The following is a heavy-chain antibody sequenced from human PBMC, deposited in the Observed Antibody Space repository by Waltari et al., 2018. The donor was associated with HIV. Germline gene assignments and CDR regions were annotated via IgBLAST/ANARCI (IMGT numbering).Heavy chain of an antibody. Sequence: EVRLVESGGGLVQPGGSLRLSCAASGFPFSSSWMTWVRQAPGKGLEWVANIKEDGSEIHYVDSVKGRFTISRDNAKNSLYLQMNSLRAEDTAVYYCARRQQLIDWGQGTLVTVSS. CDR2: IKEDGSEI. D-gene: IGHD6-13*01. CDR1: GFPFSSSW. V-gene: IGHV3-7*01. J-gene: IGHJ4*02. CDR3: ARRQQLID.